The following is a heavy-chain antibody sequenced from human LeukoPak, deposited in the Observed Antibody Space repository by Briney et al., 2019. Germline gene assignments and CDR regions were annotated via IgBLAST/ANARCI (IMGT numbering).Heavy chain of an antibody. CDR3: AKAPGYSSSSFDY. Sequence: PGGSLRLSCAASGFTFDDYAMHWDRQAPGKGLEWVSGISWNSGSTGYADSVKGRFTISRDNAKNSLYLQMNSLRAEDTALYYCAKAPGYSSSSFDYWGQGTLVTVSS. V-gene: IGHV3-9*01. CDR2: ISWNSGST. CDR1: GFTFDDYA. D-gene: IGHD6-6*01. J-gene: IGHJ4*02.